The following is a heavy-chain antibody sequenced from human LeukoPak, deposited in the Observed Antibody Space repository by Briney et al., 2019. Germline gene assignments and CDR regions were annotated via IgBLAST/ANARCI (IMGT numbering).Heavy chain of an antibody. CDR3: ASRGAFDL. D-gene: IGHD3-10*01. CDR1: GFTFSSYE. V-gene: IGHV3-48*03. Sequence: AGGSLRLSCTASGFTFSSYEMNWVRQAPRKGLEWVSYISGNGSTHYYADSVKGRFTVSRDNAKNSLFLQMNSLRAEDTAIYYCASRGAFDLWGKGTMVTVSS. CDR2: ISGNGSTH. J-gene: IGHJ3*01.